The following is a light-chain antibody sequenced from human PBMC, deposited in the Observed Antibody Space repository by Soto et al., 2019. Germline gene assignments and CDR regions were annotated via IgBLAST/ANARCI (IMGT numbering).Light chain of an antibody. CDR1: SGDVGAFDY. CDR2: DVS. Sequence: QPVLTQPASVSGSPGQSITISCAGTSGDVGAFDYVSWCQHHPGKVPKLMIYDVSDRPSGVSTRFSGSKSANMASLTISGLQADDEADYYCAAYTTSSTLVFGGGTKLTVL. CDR3: AAYTTSSTLV. J-gene: IGLJ3*02. V-gene: IGLV2-14*03.